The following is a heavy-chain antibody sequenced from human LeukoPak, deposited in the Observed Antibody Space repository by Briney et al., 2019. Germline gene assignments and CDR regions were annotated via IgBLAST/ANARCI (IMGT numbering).Heavy chain of an antibody. CDR2: ISGSGGTT. Sequence: GRSLRLSCAASGFTFSTYEMNWVSQAPGKGLEWVSYISGSGGTTYYADSVKGRFTISRDNAKNTLYLQMNSLRAEDTAVYYCARGTGYGVFDYWGQGTLVTVSS. CDR1: GFTFSTYE. J-gene: IGHJ4*02. V-gene: IGHV3-48*03. D-gene: IGHD1-14*01. CDR3: ARGTGYGVFDY.